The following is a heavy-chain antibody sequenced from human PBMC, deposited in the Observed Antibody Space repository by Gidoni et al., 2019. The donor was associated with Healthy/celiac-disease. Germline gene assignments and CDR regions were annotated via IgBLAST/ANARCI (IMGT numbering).Heavy chain of an antibody. V-gene: IGHV3-23*01. CDR1: GFTFSSYA. Sequence: EVQLLESGGGLVQPGGYLRLSCAASGFTFSSYAMSWVCQAPGKGLAWVSAISGSGGSTYYADSVKGRFTISRDNSKNTLYLQMNSLRAEDTAVYYCAKDKWLAQDYYWGQGTLVTVSS. CDR2: ISGSGGST. CDR3: AKDKWLAQDYY. D-gene: IGHD6-19*01. J-gene: IGHJ4*02.